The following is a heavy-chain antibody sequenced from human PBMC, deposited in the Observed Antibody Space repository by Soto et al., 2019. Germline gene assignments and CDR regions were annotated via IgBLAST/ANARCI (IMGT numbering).Heavy chain of an antibody. CDR2: VNTYNGNP. J-gene: IGHJ4*02. CDR3: ARDAQFSTSWQKVDY. V-gene: IGHV1-18*01. CDR1: GYTFTSYG. Sequence: QVQLVQSGVEVKQPGASVKFSCQASGYTFTSYGISWLRQAPGQGPEWMGWVNTYNGNPNYAQTLHGRVTMTTDTSTSTAYMELRSLRSDDTAVYYCARDAQFSTSWQKVDYLGQGPLVTVSS. D-gene: IGHD2-2*01.